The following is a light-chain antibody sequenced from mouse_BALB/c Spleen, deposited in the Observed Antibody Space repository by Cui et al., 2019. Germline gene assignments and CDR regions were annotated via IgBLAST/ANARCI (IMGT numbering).Light chain of an antibody. J-gene: IGKJ5*01. Sequence: DIQMNQSPSSLFASLGVTITITCHASQNINVWLSWYQQKPGNIPKLLIYKASNLHTGVPSRFSGSGSGTGFTLTISSLQPEDIATYYCQQGQSYPLTFGAGTKLELK. CDR3: QQGQSYPLT. CDR1: QNINVW. CDR2: KAS. V-gene: IGKV10-94*01.